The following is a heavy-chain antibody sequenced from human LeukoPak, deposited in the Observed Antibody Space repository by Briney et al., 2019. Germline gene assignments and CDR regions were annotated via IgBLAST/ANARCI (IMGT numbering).Heavy chain of an antibody. J-gene: IGHJ6*02. V-gene: IGHV4-59*01. CDR1: DGSISSYY. Sequence: SETLSLTCTVSDGSISSYYWSWIRQPPGKGLEWIGYIYYSGSTNYNPSLKSRVTISVDTSKNQFSLKLSSVTAADTAVYYCARRKAYPSYGMDVWGQGTTVTVSS. CDR2: IYYSGST. D-gene: IGHD2-2*01. CDR3: ARRKAYPSYGMDV.